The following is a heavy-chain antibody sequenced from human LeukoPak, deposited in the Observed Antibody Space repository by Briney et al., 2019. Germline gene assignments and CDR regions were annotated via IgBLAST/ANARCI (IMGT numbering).Heavy chain of an antibody. J-gene: IGHJ4*02. V-gene: IGHV4-59*01. Sequence: SETLSLTCTVSGGSISSYYWSWLRQPPGKGLEWIGYIYYSGSTNYNPSLKSRVTISVDTSKNQFSLKLSSVTAADTAVYYCARDEGLYCTNGVCFGHWGQGTLVTVSS. CDR2: IYYSGST. D-gene: IGHD2-8*01. CDR1: GGSISSYY. CDR3: ARDEGLYCTNGVCFGH.